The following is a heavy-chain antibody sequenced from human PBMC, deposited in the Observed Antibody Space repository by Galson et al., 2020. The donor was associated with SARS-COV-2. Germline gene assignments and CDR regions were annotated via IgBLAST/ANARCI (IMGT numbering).Heavy chain of an antibody. Sequence: ASETLSLTCTVSGDSLSSGDYYWFWIRQPPGKGLEWIGYIYYTGGAYYNPSLKSRVTISVDTSKNQFSLKLSSVTAADTAVYYCARLRYYGSGTYLSFFDYWGQGTLVTVSS. CDR2: IYYTGGA. V-gene: IGHV4-30-4*01. CDR3: ARLRYYGSGTYLSFFDY. D-gene: IGHD3-10*01. CDR1: GDSLSSGDYY. J-gene: IGHJ4*02.